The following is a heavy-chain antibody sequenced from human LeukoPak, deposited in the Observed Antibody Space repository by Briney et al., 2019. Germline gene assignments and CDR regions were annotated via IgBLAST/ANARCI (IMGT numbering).Heavy chain of an antibody. CDR3: ARVAYYYDSSGHTPV. V-gene: IGHV1-69*05. J-gene: IGHJ4*02. Sequence: GSSVKVSCKASGGTFSSYAISGVRQAPGQGLEWMGGIIPIFGTANYAQKFQGRVTITTDESTSTAYMELSSLRSEDTAVYYCARVAYYYDSSGHTPVWCQGTLVTVSS. D-gene: IGHD3-22*01. CDR1: GGTFSSYA. CDR2: IIPIFGTA.